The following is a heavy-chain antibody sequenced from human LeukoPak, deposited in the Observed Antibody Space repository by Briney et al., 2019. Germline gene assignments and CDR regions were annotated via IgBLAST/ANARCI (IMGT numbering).Heavy chain of an antibody. V-gene: IGHV3-7*01. CDR3: ARDAVLAVVAADAFDY. J-gene: IGHJ4*02. D-gene: IGHD2-15*01. CDR2: IKQDGSEK. CDR1: GFTFSSYW. Sequence: GGSLRLSCAASGFTFSSYWMSWVRQAPGKGLEWVANIKQDGSEKYYVDSVKGRFTISRDNAKNSLYLQMNSLRAEDTAVYYCARDAVLAVVAADAFDYWGQGTLVTVSS.